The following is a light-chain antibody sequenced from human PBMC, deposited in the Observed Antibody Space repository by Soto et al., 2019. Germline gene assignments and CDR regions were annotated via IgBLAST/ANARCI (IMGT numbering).Light chain of an antibody. Sequence: EIVLTQSPATLSLSPGEIATLSCGASQSVSSYLAWYQQKPGQAPRLLIYDASNRATGIPARFSGSGSGTDFTLTISSLEPEDFAVYYCQQRSKWLTFGGGTKVDIK. CDR3: QQRSKWLT. CDR1: QSVSSY. V-gene: IGKV3-11*01. J-gene: IGKJ4*01. CDR2: DAS.